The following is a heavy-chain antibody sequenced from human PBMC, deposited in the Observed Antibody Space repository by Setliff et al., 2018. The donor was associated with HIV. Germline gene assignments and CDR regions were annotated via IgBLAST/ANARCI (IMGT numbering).Heavy chain of an antibody. V-gene: IGHV1-69*13. Sequence: GASVKVSCKAYGGTFSNYGISWVRQAPGQGLEWMGGIIPIFGTANYAQKFQGRVTITADASTSTAYMELSSLSSEDTAVYYCATSGGKVDYWGQGTLVTVSS. D-gene: IGHD2-15*01. CDR2: IIPIFGTA. CDR3: ATSGGKVDY. J-gene: IGHJ4*02. CDR1: GGTFSNYG.